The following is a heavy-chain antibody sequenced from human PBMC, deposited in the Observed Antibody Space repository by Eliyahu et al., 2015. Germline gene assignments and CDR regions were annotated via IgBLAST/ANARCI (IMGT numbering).Heavy chain of an antibody. J-gene: IGHJ4*02. CDR2: MNLSGST. V-gene: IGHV4-34*02. CDR3: ARDGYSSKNDY. D-gene: IGHD2-2*03. CDR1: GGSISGYY. Sequence: QVQLQQWGAGLLKPSETLSLTCAVSGGSISGYYWSWIRQSPGXGLEWIGEMNLSGSTSYNPSLKSRVTISVDTSKNQSSLKLTSVTAADTAVYYCARDGYSSKNDYWGQGTLVTVSS.